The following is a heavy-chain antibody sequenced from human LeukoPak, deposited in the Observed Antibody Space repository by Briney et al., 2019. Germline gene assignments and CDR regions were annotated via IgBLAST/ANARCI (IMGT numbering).Heavy chain of an antibody. CDR1: GYTFTNNA. J-gene: IGHJ3*02. CDR3: ARDPGYYYDSSGYPDAFDI. V-gene: IGHV1-46*01. Sequence: GASVKVSCKASGYTFTNNALHWVRQAPGQSLEWMGIINPSGGSTSYAQKFQGRVTMTRDMSTSTVYMELSSLRSEDTAVYYCARDPGYYYDSSGYPDAFDIWGQGTMVTVSS. CDR2: INPSGGST. D-gene: IGHD3-22*01.